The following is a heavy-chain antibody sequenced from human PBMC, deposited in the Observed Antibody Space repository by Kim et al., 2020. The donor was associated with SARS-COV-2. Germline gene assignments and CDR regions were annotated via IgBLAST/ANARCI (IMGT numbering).Heavy chain of an antibody. V-gene: IGHV4-39*01. CDR3: ARHGCTGGVCYFDP. CDR1: GGSISSSDYY. Sequence: SETLSLTCTVSGGSISSSDYYWGWIRQPPGKGLVWIGSIYYTGTTYYNPSLKSRVTISVDTSKNQFSLKLSSVTDATVYYCARHGCTGGVCYFDPWGQGTLVTVSS. D-gene: IGHD2-8*02. CDR2: IYYTGTT. J-gene: IGHJ5*02.